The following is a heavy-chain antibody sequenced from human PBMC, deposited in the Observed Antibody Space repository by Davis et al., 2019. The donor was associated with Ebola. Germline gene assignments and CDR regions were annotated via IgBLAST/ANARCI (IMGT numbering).Heavy chain of an antibody. CDR1: GGSISSYY. CDR2: IYYSGST. Sequence: SETLSLTCTVSGGSISSYYWSWIRQPPGKGLEWIGYIYYSGSTNYNPSLKSRVTISVDTSKNQFSLKLSSVTAADTAVYYCARESVLSGYYYYYVMDVWGKGTAVTVSS. D-gene: IGHD1-26*01. J-gene: IGHJ6*04. CDR3: ARESVLSGYYYYYVMDV. V-gene: IGHV4-59*12.